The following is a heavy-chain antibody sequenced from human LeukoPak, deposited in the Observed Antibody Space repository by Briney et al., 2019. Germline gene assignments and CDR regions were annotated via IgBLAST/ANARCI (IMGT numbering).Heavy chain of an antibody. J-gene: IGHJ4*02. CDR2: ISAYNGNT. CDR3: ARDYPPLVLLFHVDPATPPFDY. V-gene: IGHV1-18*01. D-gene: IGHD3-10*01. Sequence: GASVKVSCKASGYTFTSYGISWVRQAPGQELEWMGWISAYNGNTNYAQKLQGRVTMTTDTSTSTAYMELRSLRSDDTAVYYCARDYPPLVLLFHVDPATPPFDYWGQGTLVTVSS. CDR1: GYTFTSYG.